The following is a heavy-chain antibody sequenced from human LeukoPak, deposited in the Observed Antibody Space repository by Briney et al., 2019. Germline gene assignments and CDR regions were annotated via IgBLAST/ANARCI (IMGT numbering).Heavy chain of an antibody. D-gene: IGHD2-2*01. J-gene: IGHJ5*02. CDR1: GYTFTSYG. CDR2: ISAYNGNT. V-gene: IGHV1-18*01. CDR3: ARSYIVVAPAAPLYNWFDP. Sequence: ASVKVSCKASGYTFTSYGISWVRQAPGQGLEWMGWISAYNGNTNYAQKLQGRVTMTTDTSTSTAYMELRSLRSDDTAVYYCARSYIVVAPAAPLYNWFDPWGQGTLVTVSS.